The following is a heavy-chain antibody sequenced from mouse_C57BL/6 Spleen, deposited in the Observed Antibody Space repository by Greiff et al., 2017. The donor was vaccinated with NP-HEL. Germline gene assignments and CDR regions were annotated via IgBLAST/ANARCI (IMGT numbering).Heavy chain of an antibody. D-gene: IGHD1-1*01. Sequence: VKLMESGPELVKPGASVKISCKASGYAFSSSWMNWVKQRPGKGLEWIGRIYPGDGDTNYNGKFKGKATLTADKSSSTAYMQLSSLTSEDSAVYCCAREGDYGSSDVRNAMDYWGQGTSVTVSS. CDR1: GYAFSSSW. J-gene: IGHJ4*01. CDR2: IYPGDGDT. CDR3: AREGDYGSSDVRNAMDY. V-gene: IGHV1-82*01.